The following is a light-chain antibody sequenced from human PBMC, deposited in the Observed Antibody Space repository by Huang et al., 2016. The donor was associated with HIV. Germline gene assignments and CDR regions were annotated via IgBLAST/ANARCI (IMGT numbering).Light chain of an antibody. V-gene: IGKV4-1*01. J-gene: IGKJ4*01. Sequence: DIVMTQSPDSLAVSLGERATINCKSSQSVLYSSNNKNYLAWYQQKPGPPPKLLIYWAATRESGVPDRCSGSGYGTDFTLSNSSLQAEDVAVYYCQQYYSTPPTFGGGTKVEIK. CDR3: QQYYSTPPT. CDR2: WAA. CDR1: QSVLYSSNNKNY.